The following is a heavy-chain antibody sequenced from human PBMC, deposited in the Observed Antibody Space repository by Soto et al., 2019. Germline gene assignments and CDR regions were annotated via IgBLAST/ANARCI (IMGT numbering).Heavy chain of an antibody. D-gene: IGHD2-8*02. Sequence: QVQLQLWGAGLLKPSETLSLTCAVYGGSFSGYYWTWIRQPPGTGLEWIGEINHSGSTNYNPSFKSRVTISVDTSKNPFSLKLTSVTAADTDVYYCARDKITGLFDYWGQGTLVTVSS. CDR2: INHSGST. CDR1: GGSFSGYY. CDR3: ARDKITGLFDY. J-gene: IGHJ4*02. V-gene: IGHV4-34*01.